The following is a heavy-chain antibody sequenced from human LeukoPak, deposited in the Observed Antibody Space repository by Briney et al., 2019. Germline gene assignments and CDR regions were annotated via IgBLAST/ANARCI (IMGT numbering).Heavy chain of an antibody. J-gene: IGHJ6*03. CDR2: IKSKTDGGTT. CDR3: TTNEYYYYYMDV. D-gene: IGHD1-1*01. V-gene: IGHV3-15*01. Sequence: GGTLRLSCAASGFTFCKAWMSSVRQSPGKELKWVSRIKSKTDGGTTDYAAPVKGRFTISRNDSKNTLYLQMNSLKTEDTAVYYCTTNEYYYYYMDVWGKGTTVTVSS. CDR1: GFTFCKAW.